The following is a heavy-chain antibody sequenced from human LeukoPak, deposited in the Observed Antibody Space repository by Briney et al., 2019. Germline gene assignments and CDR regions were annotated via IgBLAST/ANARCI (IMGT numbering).Heavy chain of an antibody. CDR1: GFTFRNHD. Sequence: PGGSLRLSCAVSGFTFRNHDMTWVRQTPGKGLEWVSSISATGGHTYYADSVQGRFTISRDNSKNTLSLQLNSLSAEDTAVYYCAKADYPTVSCIDDWGQGTLVTVSS. J-gene: IGHJ4*02. CDR3: AKADYPTVSCIDD. V-gene: IGHV3-23*01. D-gene: IGHD2-15*01. CDR2: ISATGGHT.